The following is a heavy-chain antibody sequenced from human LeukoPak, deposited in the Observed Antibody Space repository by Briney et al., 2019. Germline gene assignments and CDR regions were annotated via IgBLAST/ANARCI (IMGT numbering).Heavy chain of an antibody. CDR3: ARVPLRLGELSSPPIDY. D-gene: IGHD3-16*02. CDR2: IYYSGST. CDR1: GGSISSYY. V-gene: IGHV4-59*12. J-gene: IGHJ4*02. Sequence: SQTLSLTCTVSGGSISSYYWSWIRQPPGKGLEWIGYIYYSGSTNYNPSLKSRVTISVDTSKNQFSLKLSSVTAADTAVYYCARVPLRLGELSSPPIDYWGQGTLVTVSS.